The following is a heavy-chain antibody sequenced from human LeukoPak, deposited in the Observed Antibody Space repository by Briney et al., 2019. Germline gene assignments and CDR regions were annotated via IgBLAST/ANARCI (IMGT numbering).Heavy chain of an antibody. Sequence: GGSLRLSCAASGFTFSSYDMNWVRQAPGKGLEWVSYMSSSGSTIYYADSVKGRFTISRDNSKNTVYLQMNSLRAEDTAVYYCARKLVIVANPGAFDMWGQGTMVTVSS. J-gene: IGHJ3*02. CDR2: MSSSGSTI. CDR1: GFTFSSYD. CDR3: ARKLVIVANPGAFDM. V-gene: IGHV3-48*01. D-gene: IGHD2-21*01.